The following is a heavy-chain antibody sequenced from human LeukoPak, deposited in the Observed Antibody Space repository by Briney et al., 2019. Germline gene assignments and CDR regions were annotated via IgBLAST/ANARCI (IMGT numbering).Heavy chain of an antibody. V-gene: IGHV1-69*04. CDR3: ARESYYDSSGPFGP. J-gene: IGHJ5*02. CDR2: IIPIFGIA. CDR1: GGTFSSYA. D-gene: IGHD3-22*01. Sequence: ASVKVSCKASGGTFSSYAISWVRQAPGQGLEWMGRIIPIFGIANYAQKFQGRVTITADKSTSTAYMELSSLRSEDTAVCYCARESYYDSSGPFGPWGQGTLVTVSS.